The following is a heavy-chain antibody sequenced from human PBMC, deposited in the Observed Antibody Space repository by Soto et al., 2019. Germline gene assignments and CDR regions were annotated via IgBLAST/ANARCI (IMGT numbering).Heavy chain of an antibody. V-gene: IGHV4-30-4*01. CDR2: INYSGTS. CDR1: GGSIRSGDYY. J-gene: IGHJ6*02. D-gene: IGHD7-27*01. CDR3: DRVPPNSPDYYYFGMDV. Sequence: PSEPLSRTCTVSGGSIRSGDYYWRWILQPPGKGLEWIGYINYSGTSHFNPSLKSRVTISLDASMNQFVLSLNSVTAADTAVYYCDRVPPNSPDYYYFGMDVWGQGTTVNVSS.